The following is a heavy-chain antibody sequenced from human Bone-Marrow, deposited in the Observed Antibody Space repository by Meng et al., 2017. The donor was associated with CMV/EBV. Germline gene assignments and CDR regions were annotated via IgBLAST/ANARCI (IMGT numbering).Heavy chain of an antibody. CDR1: GFTFSSYW. Sequence: GESLKISCAASGFTFSSYWMSWVRQAPGKGLEWVANIKQDGSEKYYVDSVKGRFTISRDNAKNSLYLQMNSLRAEDTAVYYYARDLRSGRCDSGSGWVYWGQGTLVTVSS. J-gene: IGHJ4*02. D-gene: IGHD1-26*01. V-gene: IGHV3-7*01. CDR3: ARDLRSGRCDSGSGWVY. CDR2: IKQDGSEK.